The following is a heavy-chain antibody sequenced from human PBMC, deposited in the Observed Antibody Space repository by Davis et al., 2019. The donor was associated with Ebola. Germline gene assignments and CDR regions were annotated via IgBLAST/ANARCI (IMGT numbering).Heavy chain of an antibody. V-gene: IGHV1-18*04. CDR3: ARGYGSGSYYTHVDV. D-gene: IGHD3-10*01. Sequence: ASVKVSCKASGYTFTSYGISWVRQAPGQGLEWMGWISTYNGNTNYAQNLQGRVTMTRDTSTSTAYMELRSLRSDDTAIYYCARGYGSGSYYTHVDVWGKGTTVTVAS. CDR1: GYTFTSYG. J-gene: IGHJ6*04. CDR2: ISTYNGNT.